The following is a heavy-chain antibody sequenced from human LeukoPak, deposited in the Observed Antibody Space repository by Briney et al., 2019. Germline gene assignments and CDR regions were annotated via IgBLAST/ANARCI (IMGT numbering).Heavy chain of an antibody. CDR2: IKQDGSEK. Sequence: PGGSLRLSCAASGFTFSSYWMSWVRQAPGKGLEWVANIKQDGSEKYYVDSLKGRFTISRDNAKSLLYLQMNSLTAEDTAIYYCARSLRVAVAASYWGQGTPVTVSS. CDR3: ARSLRVAVAASY. J-gene: IGHJ4*02. D-gene: IGHD6-19*01. V-gene: IGHV3-7*01. CDR1: GFTFSSYW.